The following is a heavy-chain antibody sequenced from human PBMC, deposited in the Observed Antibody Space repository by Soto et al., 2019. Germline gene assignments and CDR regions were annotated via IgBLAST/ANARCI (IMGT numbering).Heavy chain of an antibody. CDR3: TRLSKGTSADY. J-gene: IGHJ4*02. CDR2: IYYSGNT. CDR1: GDYISNRNYH. V-gene: IGHV4-39*01. Sequence: PSETLSLTCSVSGDYISNRNYHWGWTRQPPGKGLEWIGSIYYSGNTYYNPSLKSRVTISADTSKNQFSLKVDSVTATDTAIYYCTRLSKGTSADYWGEGTLVTVSS.